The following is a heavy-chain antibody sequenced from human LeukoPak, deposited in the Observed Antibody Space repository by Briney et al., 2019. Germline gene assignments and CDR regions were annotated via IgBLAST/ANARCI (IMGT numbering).Heavy chain of an antibody. J-gene: IGHJ4*02. V-gene: IGHV1-2*02. CDR2: INPNSGGT. CDR3: ALYYYDSSGYSD. D-gene: IGHD3-22*01. Sequence: ASVKVSCTASGYTFTGYYMHWVRRAPGQGLEWMGWINPNSGGTNYAQKFQGRVTMTRDTSISTAYMELSRLRSDDTAVYYCALYYYDSSGYSDWGQGALVTVSS. CDR1: GYTFTGYY.